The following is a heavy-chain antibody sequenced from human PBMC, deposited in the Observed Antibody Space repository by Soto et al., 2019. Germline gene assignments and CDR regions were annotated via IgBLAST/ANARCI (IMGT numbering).Heavy chain of an antibody. J-gene: IGHJ5*02. CDR2: MNPNSGNT. CDR1: GYTFTSYD. CDR3: ARGYCSGGSCYSGNWFDP. D-gene: IGHD2-15*01. V-gene: IGHV1-8*01. Sequence: ASVKVSCKASGYTFTSYDINWVRQATGQGLEWMGWMNPNSGNTGYAQKFQGRVTMTRNTSISTAYMELSSLRSEDTAVYYCARGYCSGGSCYSGNWFDPWGQGTLVIVSS.